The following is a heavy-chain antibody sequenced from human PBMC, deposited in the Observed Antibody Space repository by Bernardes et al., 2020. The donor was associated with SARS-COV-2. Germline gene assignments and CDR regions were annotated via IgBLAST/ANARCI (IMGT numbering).Heavy chain of an antibody. V-gene: IGHV3-15*01. Sequence: GGSLRLSCGASGFSFISAWMSWVRQVPGKGLEWVGHIKRRSDGGTTEYGAAVKGRFTISRDDSKEMVYLQMNSLKTEDTGVYFCTATQAYYRGWFDPWGQGTPVTVSS. CDR2: IKRRSDGGTT. D-gene: IGHD3-22*01. CDR1: GFSFISAW. J-gene: IGHJ5*02. CDR3: TATQAYYRGWFDP.